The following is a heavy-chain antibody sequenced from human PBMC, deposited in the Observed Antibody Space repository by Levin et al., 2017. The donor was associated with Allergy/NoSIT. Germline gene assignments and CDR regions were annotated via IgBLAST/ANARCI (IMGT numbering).Heavy chain of an antibody. D-gene: IGHD5-18*01. V-gene: IGHV4-39*01. CDR1: GGSISSSSYY. CDR3: ARHLDSYGYGLYFDY. CDR2: IYYSGST. Sequence: NSSETLSLTCTVSGGSISSSSYYWGWIRQPPGKGLEWIGSIYYSGSTYYNPSLKSRVTISVDTSKNQFSLKLSSVTAADTAVYYCARHLDSYGYGLYFDYWGQGTLVTVSS. J-gene: IGHJ4*02.